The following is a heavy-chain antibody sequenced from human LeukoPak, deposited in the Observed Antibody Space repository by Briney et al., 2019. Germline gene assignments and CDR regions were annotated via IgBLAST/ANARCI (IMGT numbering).Heavy chain of an antibody. J-gene: IGHJ6*02. Sequence: GGSLRLSCAASGFTFSSYSMNWVRQAPGKGLEWVSYISSSSSTIYYADSVKGRFTISRDNAKNSLYLQMNSLRAEDTAVYYCARGGVDSSSWYVYYYGMDVWGQGTTVTVSS. V-gene: IGHV3-48*04. D-gene: IGHD6-13*01. CDR2: ISSSSSTI. CDR3: ARGGVDSSSWYVYYYGMDV. CDR1: GFTFSSYS.